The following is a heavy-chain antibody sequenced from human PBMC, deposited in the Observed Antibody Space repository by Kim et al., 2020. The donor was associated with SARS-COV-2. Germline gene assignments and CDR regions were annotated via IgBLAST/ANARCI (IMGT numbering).Heavy chain of an antibody. V-gene: IGHV3-7*01. Sequence: GGSLRLSCAASGFTFSSYWMSWVRQAPGKGLEWVANIKQDGSEKYYVDSVKGRFTISRDNAKNSLYLQMNSLRAEDTAVYYCARNKYYYDSSGYYYSVGSYYFDYWGQGTLVTVSS. CDR2: IKQDGSEK. J-gene: IGHJ4*02. D-gene: IGHD3-22*01. CDR1: GFTFSSYW. CDR3: ARNKYYYDSSGYYYSVGSYYFDY.